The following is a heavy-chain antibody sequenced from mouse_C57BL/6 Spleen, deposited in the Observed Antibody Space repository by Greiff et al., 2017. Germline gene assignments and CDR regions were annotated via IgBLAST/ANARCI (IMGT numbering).Heavy chain of an antibody. CDR2: IHPNSGST. CDR1: GYTFTSYW. CDR3: ASGCYYCSSSSYWYFDV. V-gene: IGHV1-64*01. D-gene: IGHD1-1*01. Sequence: QVQLQQPGAELVKPGASVKLSCKASGYTFTSYWMHWVKQRPGQGLEWIGMIHPNSGSTNYNEKFKSKATLTVDKSSSTAYMQLSRLTSEDSAVYYCASGCYYCSSSSYWYFDVWGTGTTVTVSS. J-gene: IGHJ1*03.